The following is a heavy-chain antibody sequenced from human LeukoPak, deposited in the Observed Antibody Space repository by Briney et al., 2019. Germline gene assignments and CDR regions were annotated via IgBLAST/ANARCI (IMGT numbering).Heavy chain of an antibody. D-gene: IGHD1-26*01. CDR1: GFTFRGYE. J-gene: IGHJ4*02. V-gene: IGHV3-48*03. Sequence: GGSLRLSCVASGFTFRGYEMKWVRQAPGKGLEWISYISTGGSTMFYADSVKGRFTISRDNARNSLYLQMNSLRVEDTAVYYCARGGGSFDFDYWGQGTLVTVSS. CDR3: ARGGGSFDFDY. CDR2: ISTGGSTM.